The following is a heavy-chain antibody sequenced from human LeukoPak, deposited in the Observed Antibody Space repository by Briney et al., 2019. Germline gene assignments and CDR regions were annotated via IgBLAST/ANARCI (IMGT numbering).Heavy chain of an antibody. V-gene: IGHV4-34*01. CDR2: INHSGST. D-gene: IGHD2-2*01. J-gene: IGHJ6*04. CDR3: ARIPGDIVVVPAASALAV. CDR1: GGSFSGYY. Sequence: SETLSLTCAVYGGSFSGYYWSWIRQPPGKGLEWIGEINHSGSTNYNPSLKSRVTISVDTSKNQFSLKLSSVTAADTAVYYCARIPGDIVVVPAASALAVWGKGTTVTVSS.